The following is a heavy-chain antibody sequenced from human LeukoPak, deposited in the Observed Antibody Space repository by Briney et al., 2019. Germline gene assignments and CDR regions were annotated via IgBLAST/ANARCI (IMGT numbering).Heavy chain of an antibody. D-gene: IGHD3-22*01. J-gene: IGHJ3*02. CDR1: GYTLTELS. V-gene: IGHV1-24*01. CDR2: FDPEDGET. Sequence: ASVKVSCKVSGYTLTELSMHWVRQAPGKGLEWIGGFDPEDGETIYAQKFQGRVTMTEDTSTDTAYMELSSLRSEDTAVYYCATDKGYYDSSGYFGLYAFDIWGQGTMVTVSS. CDR3: ATDKGYYDSSGYFGLYAFDI.